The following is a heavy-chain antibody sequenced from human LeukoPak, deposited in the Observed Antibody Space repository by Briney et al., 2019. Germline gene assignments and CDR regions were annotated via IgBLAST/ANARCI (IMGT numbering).Heavy chain of an antibody. Sequence: KSSETLSLTCTVSGASLNTYYWTWIRQPAGKGLEWIGRLSTDGSTTYNPSLKSRITMSVDTSKNQFSLKLNSVTAADTAVYYCARGSSANWNIFDFWGQRSLVTVSS. V-gene: IGHV4-4*07. J-gene: IGHJ4*02. D-gene: IGHD1-1*01. CDR1: GASLNTYY. CDR3: ARGSSANWNIFDF. CDR2: LSTDGST.